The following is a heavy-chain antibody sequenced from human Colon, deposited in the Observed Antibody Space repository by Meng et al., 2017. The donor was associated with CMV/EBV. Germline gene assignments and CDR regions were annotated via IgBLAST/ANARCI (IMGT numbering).Heavy chain of an antibody. Sequence: GGSLRLSCAASGFIFSDYYMSWIRQAPGKGLEWVSYISENGRTTYYADSVKGRFTVSRDNAQKSLYLQMNSLRVEDTAVYYCAKGLNSGSLYNAFDILGQGTMVTVSS. J-gene: IGHJ3*02. CDR2: ISENGRTT. D-gene: IGHD3-22*01. CDR3: AKGLNSGSLYNAFDI. V-gene: IGHV3-11*01. CDR1: GFIFSDYY.